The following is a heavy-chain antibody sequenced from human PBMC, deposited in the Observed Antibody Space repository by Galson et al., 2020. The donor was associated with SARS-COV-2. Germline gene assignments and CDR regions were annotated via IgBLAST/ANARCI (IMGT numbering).Heavy chain of an antibody. D-gene: IGHD6-19*01. V-gene: IGHV3-30*18. CDR2: ISHDGINK. J-gene: IGHJ2*01. Sequence: GESLKISCAASGFAFNTYVMHWVRQAPGKGLEWVALISHDGINKDYTDSVKGRFTISRDNSKNTLYLQMNSLTPEDTAVYYCAKGGWLQVHWYFDLWGRGTPVTVSS. CDR1: GFAFNTYV. CDR3: AKGGWLQVHWYFDL.